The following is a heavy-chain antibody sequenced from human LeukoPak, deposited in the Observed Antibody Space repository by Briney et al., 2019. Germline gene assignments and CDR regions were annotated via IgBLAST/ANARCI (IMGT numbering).Heavy chain of an antibody. CDR3: ARDAYFDY. CDR1: GFIFNAYA. CDR2: VSYDGSNK. V-gene: IGHV3-30*04. Sequence: PGRSLRLSCAASGFIFNAYAMHWVRQAPGKGLEWVAVVSYDGSNKHYADSVKGRFTISRDNSKDTLYLQMNSLRTEDTAVYYCARDAYFDYWGQGTLVTVSS. J-gene: IGHJ4*02.